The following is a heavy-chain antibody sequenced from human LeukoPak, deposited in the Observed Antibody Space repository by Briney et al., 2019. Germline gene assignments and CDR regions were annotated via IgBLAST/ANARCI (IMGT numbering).Heavy chain of an antibody. CDR1: GYSFTNYW. CDR3: ARAPRRVTAAGTLSLAFDP. V-gene: IGHV5-51*01. Sequence: GESLQISCKGSGYSFTNYWIGWVRQMPGKGLEWMGIIYPGDFDTKYSPSFQGQVTISADKSISTAYLQWSSLKASDTAMYYCARAPRRVTAAGTLSLAFDPWGQGTLVTVSS. D-gene: IGHD6-13*01. CDR2: IYPGDFDT. J-gene: IGHJ5*02.